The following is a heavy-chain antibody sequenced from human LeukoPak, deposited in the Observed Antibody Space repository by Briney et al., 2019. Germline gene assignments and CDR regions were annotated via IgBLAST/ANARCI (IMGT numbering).Heavy chain of an antibody. D-gene: IGHD6-13*01. Sequence: PGGSLRLSCAASGFTFSSYWMNWVRQAPGKGLEWVANIKQDGTEKYYVDSVKGRFTISRDNAKNSLYLQMNSLRAEDTAVYYCARDLVFSSTASVKWGQGTLVTVSS. V-gene: IGHV3-7*01. CDR1: GFTFSSYW. CDR3: ARDLVFSSTASVK. J-gene: IGHJ4*02. CDR2: IKQDGTEK.